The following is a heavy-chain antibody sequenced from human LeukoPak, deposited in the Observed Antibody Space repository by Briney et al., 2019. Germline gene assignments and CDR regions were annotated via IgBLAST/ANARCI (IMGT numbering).Heavy chain of an antibody. Sequence: RVASVKVSCKASGGTFSSYAISWVRQASGQGLEWMGGIIPIFGTANYAQKSQGRVTITADESTSTAYMELSSLRSEDTAVYYCARAAGYYDNPAAFDIWGQGTMVTVSS. CDR3: ARAAGYYDNPAAFDI. D-gene: IGHD3-22*01. V-gene: IGHV1-69*13. CDR1: GGTFSSYA. J-gene: IGHJ3*02. CDR2: IIPIFGTA.